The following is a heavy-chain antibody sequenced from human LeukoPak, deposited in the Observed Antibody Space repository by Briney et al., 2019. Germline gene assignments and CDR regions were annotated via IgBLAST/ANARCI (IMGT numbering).Heavy chain of an antibody. D-gene: IGHD4-11*01. CDR3: ARDHSGYYGY. V-gene: IGHV1-2*02. CDR2: ISLNSGGP. Sequence: GASVKVSCKASGYTFSDYYMQWVRQAPGQGLEWMGWISLNSGGPHYSQRFRGRVTLTWDTSISTAYMELSSLTSDDTAVYYCARDHSGYYGYWGQGTLVTVSS. CDR1: GYTFSDYY. J-gene: IGHJ4*03.